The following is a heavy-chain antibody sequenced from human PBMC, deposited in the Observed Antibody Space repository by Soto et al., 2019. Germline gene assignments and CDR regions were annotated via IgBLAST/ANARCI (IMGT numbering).Heavy chain of an antibody. J-gene: IGHJ6*02. CDR2: IIPIFGTA. CDR1: GGTFSSYA. V-gene: IGHV1-69*01. Sequence: QVQLVQSGAEVKKPGSSVKVSCKASGGTFSSYAISWVRQAPGQGLEWMGGIIPIFGTANYAQKFQGRVTSTSDEGTSTADRVLSSLGTEDAAVVYCAGGSVVGMRKNYYYYGMDVWGQGTTVTVSS. D-gene: IGHD2-15*01. CDR3: AGGSVVGMRKNYYYYGMDV.